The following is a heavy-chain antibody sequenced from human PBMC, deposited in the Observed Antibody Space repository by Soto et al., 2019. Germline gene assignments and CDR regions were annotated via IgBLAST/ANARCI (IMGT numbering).Heavy chain of an antibody. CDR3: AKGRTPECSGGSCTIRNGFDP. J-gene: IGHJ5*02. CDR1: GFTIGSDA. CDR2: ISGSGSYT. Sequence: EVQLLESGGGLVQPGGSLSLSCAAPGFTIGSDAMSWVRQAPGKGLEWVSAISGSGSYTLYADYVRGRFTVSRDNSRNTLYLQMNSLRVEDTAIYYCAKGRTPECSGGSCTIRNGFDPWGQGTLVTVSS. D-gene: IGHD2-15*01. V-gene: IGHV3-23*01.